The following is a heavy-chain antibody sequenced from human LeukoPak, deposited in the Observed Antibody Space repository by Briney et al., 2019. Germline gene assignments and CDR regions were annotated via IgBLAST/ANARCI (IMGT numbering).Heavy chain of an antibody. Sequence: GGSLRLSCAASGFTFSNSLMHWVRQVPGKGLVWVARIDADGSTTHYAASVKGRSTISRDNAKNTLYLQMNALRAEDTAVYYCVRDRDGYNYWGQGTLVTVSS. V-gene: IGHV3-74*01. CDR2: IDADGSTT. D-gene: IGHD5-24*01. J-gene: IGHJ4*02. CDR1: GFTFSNSL. CDR3: VRDRDGYNY.